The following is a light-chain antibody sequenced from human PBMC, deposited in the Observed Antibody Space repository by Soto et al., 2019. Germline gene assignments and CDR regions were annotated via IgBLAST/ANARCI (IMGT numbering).Light chain of an antibody. Sequence: AIRMTQSPSSFSASTGDRVTITCRASQGISSYLAWYQQKPGKAPKLLIYAASTLQSGVPSRFSGIGSGTDFTLTINSLQPEDFATYYCQQYNGLITFGQGTRLENK. CDR1: QGISSY. CDR2: AAS. CDR3: QQYNGLIT. J-gene: IGKJ5*01. V-gene: IGKV1-8*01.